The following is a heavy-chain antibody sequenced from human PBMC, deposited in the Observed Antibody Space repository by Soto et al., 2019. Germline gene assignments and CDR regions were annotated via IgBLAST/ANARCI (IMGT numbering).Heavy chain of an antibody. CDR2: IYYSGST. Sequence: SETLSLTCTVSGGSISSGDYSWSWIRQPPGKGLEWIGYIYYSGSTYYNPSLKSRVTISVDTSKNQFSLKLSSVTAADTAVYYCAREGSGYFDYWGQGTLVTVSS. CDR1: GGSISSGDYS. CDR3: AREGSGYFDY. J-gene: IGHJ4*02. D-gene: IGHD3-22*01. V-gene: IGHV4-30-4*01.